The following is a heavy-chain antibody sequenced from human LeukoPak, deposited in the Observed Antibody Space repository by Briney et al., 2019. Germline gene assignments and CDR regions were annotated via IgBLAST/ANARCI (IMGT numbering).Heavy chain of an antibody. V-gene: IGHV3-48*01. CDR2: ISSSSSTI. Sequence: PGGSLRLSCAASGFTFSSYSMNWVRQAPGKGLEWVSYISSSSSTIHYADSVKGRFTISRDNAKNSLYLQMNSLRAEDTAVYYCARAQKNYYYYYMDVWGKGTTVTVSS. J-gene: IGHJ6*03. CDR1: GFTFSSYS. CDR3: ARAQKNYYYYYMDV.